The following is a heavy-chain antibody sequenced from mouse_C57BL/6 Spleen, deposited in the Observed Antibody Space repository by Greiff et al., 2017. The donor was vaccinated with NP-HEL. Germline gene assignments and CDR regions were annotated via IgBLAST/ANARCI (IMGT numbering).Heavy chain of an antibody. CDR2: IGYDGSN. J-gene: IGHJ1*03. D-gene: IGHD2-5*01. CDR1: GYSITSGYY. V-gene: IGHV3-6*01. CDR3: AKGSNYVFDV. Sequence: EVKLLESGPGLVKPSQSLSLPCSVTGYSITSGYYWNWIRQFPGNKLEWMGYIGYDGSNNYNPSLKNRISITRDTSKNQFFLKLNSVTTEDTATYYCAKGSNYVFDVWGTGTTVTVSS.